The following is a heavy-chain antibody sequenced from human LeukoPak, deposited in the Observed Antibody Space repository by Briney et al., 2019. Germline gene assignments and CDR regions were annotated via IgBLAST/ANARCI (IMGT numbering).Heavy chain of an antibody. CDR2: IYRGGTT. J-gene: IGHJ4*02. V-gene: IGHV3-53*01. CDR3: AKALPHYYDSSGYPEYYFDY. D-gene: IGHD3-22*01. Sequence: GGSLRLSCAASGFTVSSNYMSWVRQAPGKGLEWVSVIYRGGTTYYADSVKGRFTISRDNSKNTLYLQMNSLRAEDTAVYYCAKALPHYYDSSGYPEYYFDYWGQGTLVTVSS. CDR1: GFTVSSNY.